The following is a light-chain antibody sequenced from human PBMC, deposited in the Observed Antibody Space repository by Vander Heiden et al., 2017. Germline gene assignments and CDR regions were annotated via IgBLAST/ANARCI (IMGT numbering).Light chain of an antibody. CDR3: QQYNNWTPIT. CDR2: NGV. J-gene: IGKJ5*01. CDR1: RNIDNT. V-gene: IGKV3-15*01. Sequence: EIVMTQSPATLSVSPGDSAPLSCRASRNIDNTLAWYQQKPGQAPRLLIYNGVTRATGVPARFSASGSGTEFTLTISSLQSEDFAIYYCQQYNNWTPITFGQGTRLEIK.